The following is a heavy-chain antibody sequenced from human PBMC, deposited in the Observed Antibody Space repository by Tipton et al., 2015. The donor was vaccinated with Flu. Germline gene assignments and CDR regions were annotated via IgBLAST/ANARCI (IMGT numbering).Heavy chain of an antibody. CDR1: GYTFTSYY. J-gene: IGHJ3*02. Sequence: QSGAEVKKPGASVKVSCKASGYTFTSYYMHWVRQAPGQGLEWMGIINPSGGSTSYAQKFQGRVTMTRDTSTSTVYMELSSLRSEDTAVYYCARVDYCSGGSCYSFHGPHDAFDIGGQGTMVTVSS. CDR3: ARVDYCSGGSCYSFHGPHDAFDI. V-gene: IGHV1-46*01. CDR2: INPSGGST. D-gene: IGHD2-15*01.